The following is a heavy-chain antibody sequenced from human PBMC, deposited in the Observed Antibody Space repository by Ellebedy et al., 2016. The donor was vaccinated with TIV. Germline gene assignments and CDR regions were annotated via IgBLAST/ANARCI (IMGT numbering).Heavy chain of an antibody. CDR3: ARQGRKDGFGEPKYGESDGMDV. CDR1: GFTFSDYY. D-gene: IGHD3-10*01. Sequence: PGGSLRLSCAASGFTFSDYYMSWIRQAPGKGLEWVSYISSSGSTIYYADSVKGRFTISRDNAKNSLYLQMNSLRAEDTAVYYCARQGRKDGFGEPKYGESDGMDVWGQGTTVTVSS. V-gene: IGHV3-11*04. CDR2: ISSSGSTI. J-gene: IGHJ6*02.